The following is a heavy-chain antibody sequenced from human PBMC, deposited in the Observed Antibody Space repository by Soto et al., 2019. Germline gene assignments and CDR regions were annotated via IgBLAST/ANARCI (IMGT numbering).Heavy chain of an antibody. V-gene: IGHV1-69*02. Sequence: QVQLVQSGAEVKKPGSSVKVSCKASGGTFSSYTVSWVRQAPGQGLEWMGRIIPILGIANYAQKFQGRVTTTADKSTSTAYMELSSLRSEDTAVYYCARAPNSYDFWSGYYKGRYFDYWGQGTLVTVSS. D-gene: IGHD3-3*01. CDR3: ARAPNSYDFWSGYYKGRYFDY. CDR1: GGTFSSYT. J-gene: IGHJ4*02. CDR2: IIPILGIA.